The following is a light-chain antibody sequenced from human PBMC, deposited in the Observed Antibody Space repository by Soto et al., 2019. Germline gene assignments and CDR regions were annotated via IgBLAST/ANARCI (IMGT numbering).Light chain of an antibody. Sequence: IVLTQSPGTLSLSPGERATLSCRASPTISSTFLAWYQQKPGQAPRLLIYGASSRATGIPDRFSGSGSGTDCTLTITRLETEDVAVFYCQQYGSSEIIFGQGTRLEIK. J-gene: IGKJ5*01. CDR1: PTISSTF. CDR3: QQYGSSEII. CDR2: GAS. V-gene: IGKV3-20*01.